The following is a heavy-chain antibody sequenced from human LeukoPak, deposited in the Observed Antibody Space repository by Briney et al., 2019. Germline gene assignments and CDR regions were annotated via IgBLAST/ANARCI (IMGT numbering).Heavy chain of an antibody. V-gene: IGHV3-15*01. D-gene: IGHD4-23*01. CDR3: NVLGDYGGKLFDY. J-gene: IGHJ4*02. CDR1: GFTFSNAW. CDR2: IKSKTDGGTT. Sequence: GALRLSCAASGFTFSNAWMSWVRQAPGKGLEWVGRIKSKTDGGTTDYAAPVKGRFTISRDDSKNTLYLQMNSLKTEDTAVYYCNVLGDYGGKLFDYWGQGTLVTVSS.